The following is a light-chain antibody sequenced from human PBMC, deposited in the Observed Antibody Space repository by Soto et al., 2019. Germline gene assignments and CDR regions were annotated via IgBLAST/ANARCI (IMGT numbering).Light chain of an antibody. CDR1: QRVSSY. CDR2: DAS. J-gene: IGKJ4*01. CDR3: QQRSNWVLT. Sequence: EIVLTQSPAILSLSPGERATLSCRASQRVSSYLAWYQQKPGQAPRLLIYDASNRATGIPARFSGSGSGTDFTLTISSLEPEDFAVYYCQQRSNWVLTFGGGTKVEIK. V-gene: IGKV3-11*01.